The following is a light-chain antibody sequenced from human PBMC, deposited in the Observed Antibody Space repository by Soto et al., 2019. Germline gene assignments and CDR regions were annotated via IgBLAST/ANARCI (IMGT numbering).Light chain of an antibody. V-gene: IGKV3-11*01. CDR3: QQRFNWPRFT. CDR1: QDVGSY. Sequence: TQSPSSLSASAGDRVAIACRASQDVGSYLAWYQQKPGQAPKLLIYDASNRATGIPARFSGGGSGTDFTLTISSLEPEDFAVYYCQQRFNWPRFTFGQGTKLEIK. CDR2: DAS. J-gene: IGKJ2*01.